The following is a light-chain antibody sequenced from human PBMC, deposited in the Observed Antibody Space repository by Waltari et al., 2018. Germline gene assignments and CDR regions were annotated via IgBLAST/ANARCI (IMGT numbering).Light chain of an antibody. CDR1: QSISSY. CDR3: QQSYSTPFT. CDR2: AAS. V-gene: IGKV1-39*01. Sequence: DIQMTQSPSSLSAPVGDRVTITCRASQSISSYLNWYKQKPGKAPTLLIYAASSLQSGGPSRFSGSGAGTDFTLTISSLQPEDFATYYCQQSYSTPFTFGGGTKVEIK. J-gene: IGKJ4*01.